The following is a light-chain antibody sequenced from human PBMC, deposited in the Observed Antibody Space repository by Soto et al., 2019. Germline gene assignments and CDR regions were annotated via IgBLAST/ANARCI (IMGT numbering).Light chain of an antibody. CDR1: QSVGRSY. CDR2: SVS. CDR3: QQYDGSPIT. V-gene: IGKV3-20*01. Sequence: DIVLTQSPGTLSLSPGEIATLSFSASQSVGRSYLAWYQQKPGQAPRLLISSVSKRATGIPDRFSGGGSGTDFTLTISRVEPEDFALYICQQYDGSPITFGQGTRLEIK. J-gene: IGKJ5*01.